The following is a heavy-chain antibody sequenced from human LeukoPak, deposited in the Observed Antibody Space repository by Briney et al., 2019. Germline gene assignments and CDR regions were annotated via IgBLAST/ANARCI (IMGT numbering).Heavy chain of an antibody. Sequence: SETLSLTCAVYGGSFSGYYWSWTRQPPGKGLEWIGEINHSGSTNYNPSLKSRVTISVDTSKNQFSLKLSSVTAADTAVYYCARGDTVTTHYYGMDVWGQGTTVTVSS. CDR2: INHSGST. J-gene: IGHJ6*02. CDR3: ARGDTVTTHYYGMDV. V-gene: IGHV4-34*01. CDR1: GGSFSGYY. D-gene: IGHD4-17*01.